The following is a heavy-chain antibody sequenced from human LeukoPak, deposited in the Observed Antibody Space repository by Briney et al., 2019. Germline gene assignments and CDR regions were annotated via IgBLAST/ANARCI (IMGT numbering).Heavy chain of an antibody. CDR1: GDSISSYY. J-gene: IGHJ4*02. CDR3: ATGYSSTWYYFDY. D-gene: IGHD6-13*01. CDR2: SYHTGST. V-gene: IGHV4-59*01. Sequence: PLETLSLTCTVSGDSISSYYWSWIRQPPGKGLEWIGYSYHTGSTNYNPSLKSRVTISVDKSKNQFSLKLSSVTAGDTAVYYCATGYSSTWYYFDYWGQGTLVTVSS.